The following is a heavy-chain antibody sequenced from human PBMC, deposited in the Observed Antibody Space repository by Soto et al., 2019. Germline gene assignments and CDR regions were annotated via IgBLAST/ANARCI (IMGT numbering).Heavy chain of an antibody. CDR3: ASFQYSGSYYDAFDI. D-gene: IGHD1-26*01. J-gene: IGHJ3*02. CDR1: GFTFSSYG. CDR2: IWYDGSNK. V-gene: IGHV3-33*01. Sequence: QVQLVESGGGVAQPGRSLRLSCAASGFTFSSYGMHWVRQAPGKGLEWVAVIWYDGSNKYYADSVKGRFTISRDNSKNTLYLQMNSLRAEDTAVYYCASFQYSGSYYDAFDIWGQGTMVTVSS.